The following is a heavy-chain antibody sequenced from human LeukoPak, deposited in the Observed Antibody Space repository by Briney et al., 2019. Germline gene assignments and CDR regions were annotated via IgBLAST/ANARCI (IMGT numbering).Heavy chain of an antibody. Sequence: GGSLRLSCAASGFTVSRNYMNWVRQAPGKGLEWIAVLYSGGSAYYADSVKGRCTISRDNSKNTLYLQIYSLRAEDTAVYYCARDSETETGWYYYGMDVWGQGTTVTVSS. D-gene: IGHD2-21*02. J-gene: IGHJ6*02. CDR1: GFTVSRNY. CDR2: LYSGGSA. V-gene: IGHV3-53*01. CDR3: ARDSETETGWYYYGMDV.